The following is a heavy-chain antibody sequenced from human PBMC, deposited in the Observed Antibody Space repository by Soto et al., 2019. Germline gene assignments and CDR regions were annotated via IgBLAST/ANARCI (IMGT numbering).Heavy chain of an antibody. CDR1: GYTFTSYY. CDR3: ARRVGGFWSGYLDYYYMDV. D-gene: IGHD3-3*01. CDR2: INPSGGST. Sequence: ASVKVSCKASGYTFTSYYMHWVRQAPGQGLEWMGIINPSGGSTSYAQKFQGRVTMTRDTSTSTVYMELSSLRSEDTAVYYCARRVGGFWSGYLDYYYMDVWGKGTTVTVSS. V-gene: IGHV1-46*03. J-gene: IGHJ6*03.